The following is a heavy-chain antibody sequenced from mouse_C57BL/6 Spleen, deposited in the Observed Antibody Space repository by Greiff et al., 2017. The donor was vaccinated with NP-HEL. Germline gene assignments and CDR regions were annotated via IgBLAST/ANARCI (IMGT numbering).Heavy chain of an antibody. CDR1: GYTFTSYW. CDR3: ARRDYYGSSFDY. D-gene: IGHD1-1*01. CDR2: IHPNSGST. V-gene: IGHV1-64*01. J-gene: IGHJ2*01. Sequence: QVQLQQPGAELVKPGASVKLSCKASGYTFTSYWMHWVKQRPGQGLEWIGMIHPNSGSTNYNEKFKGKSTLTVDKSSSTAYMQLSSLTSEDSAVYYCARRDYYGSSFDYWGQGTTLTVSS.